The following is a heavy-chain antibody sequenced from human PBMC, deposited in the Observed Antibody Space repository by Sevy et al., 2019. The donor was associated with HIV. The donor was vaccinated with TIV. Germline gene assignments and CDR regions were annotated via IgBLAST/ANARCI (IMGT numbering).Heavy chain of an antibody. CDR3: ARGGVCSSTSCYIDYYYMDV. CDR1: GFTFSSYD. Sequence: GGSLRLSRAASGFTFSSYDMHWVRQATGKGLEWVSAIGTAGDTYYPGSVKGRFTISRENAKNSLYLQMNSLRAGDTAVYYCARGGVCSSTSCYIDYYYMDVWGKGTTVTVSS. V-gene: IGHV3-13*01. D-gene: IGHD2-2*02. J-gene: IGHJ6*03. CDR2: IGTAGDT.